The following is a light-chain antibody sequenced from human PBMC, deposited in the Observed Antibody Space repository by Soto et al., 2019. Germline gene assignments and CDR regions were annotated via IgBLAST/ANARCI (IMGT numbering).Light chain of an antibody. V-gene: IGKV1-27*01. CDR1: QGINNY. CDR2: AAS. Sequence: DIQMIQTTSSLSATVGGRVSITCRACQGINNYLAWYQQKAEKVPELLIYAASTLQSGVPSRFSGSVSGTDFTLTISSLQPEDVATYYCQKYNSGAWTFGQGTNVDI. J-gene: IGKJ1*01. CDR3: QKYNSGAWT.